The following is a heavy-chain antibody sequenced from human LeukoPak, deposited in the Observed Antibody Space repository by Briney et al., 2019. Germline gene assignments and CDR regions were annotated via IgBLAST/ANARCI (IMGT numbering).Heavy chain of an antibody. CDR3: ARVYYYASYYFDY. CDR1: GATFSSYA. J-gene: IGHJ4*02. V-gene: IGHV1-69*13. Sequence: GASVKLSCKASGATFSSYAISWVRQAPGQGLEWMGGIIPIFGTANYAQKFQRRVTITADESTSTAYMELSSLRSEDTAVYYCARVYYYASYYFDYWGQGTLVTVSS. CDR2: IIPIFGTA. D-gene: IGHD3-10*01.